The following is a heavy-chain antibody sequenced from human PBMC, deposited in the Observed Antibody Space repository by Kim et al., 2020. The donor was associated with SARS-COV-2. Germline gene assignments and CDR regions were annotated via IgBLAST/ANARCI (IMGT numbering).Heavy chain of an antibody. V-gene: IGHV3-48*02. CDR2: ISSSSSTI. Sequence: GSLRLSYAASGFTFSSYSMNWVRQAPGKGLEWVSYISSSSSTIYYADSVKGRFTISRDNAKNSLYLQMNSLRDEDTAVYYCARDERMVRGVIKDVWGQGTTVTVSS. CDR3: ARDERMVRGVIKDV. D-gene: IGHD3-10*01. J-gene: IGHJ6*02. CDR1: GFTFSSYS.